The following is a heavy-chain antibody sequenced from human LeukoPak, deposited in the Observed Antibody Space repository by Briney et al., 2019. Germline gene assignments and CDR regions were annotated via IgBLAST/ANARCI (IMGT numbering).Heavy chain of an antibody. CDR2: IVPIFGTA. D-gene: IGHD2-2*01. CDR3: ARYCSSTSCPHGAFDI. V-gene: IGHV1-69*13. J-gene: IGHJ3*02. Sequence: ASVKVSCKAXGGTFSSYXXXXXXXXPGQGXXXXXXIVPIFGTANYAQKFQGRVTITADESTSTAYMELSSLRSEDTAVYYCARYCSSTSCPHGAFDIWGQGTMVTVSS. CDR1: GGTFSSYX.